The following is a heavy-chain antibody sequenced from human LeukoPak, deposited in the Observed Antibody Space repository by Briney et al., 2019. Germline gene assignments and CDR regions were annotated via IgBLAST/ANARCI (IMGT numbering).Heavy chain of an antibody. V-gene: IGHV4-34*01. CDR2: INHSGST. D-gene: IGHD5-12*01. Sequence: SETLSLTCAVYGGSFSGYYWSWIRQPPGKGLEWIGGINHSGSTNYNPSLKSRVTISVDTSKNQFSLKLSSVTAADTAVYYCARSTRRYDQTFDYWGQGTLVTVSS. CDR1: GGSFSGYY. J-gene: IGHJ4*02. CDR3: ARSTRRYDQTFDY.